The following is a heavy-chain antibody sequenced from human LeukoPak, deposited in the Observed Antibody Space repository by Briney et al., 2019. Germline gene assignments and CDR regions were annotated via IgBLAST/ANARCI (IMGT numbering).Heavy chain of an antibody. D-gene: IGHD4-17*01. Sequence: SETLSLTCTVSGGSISSYYWSWIRQPPGKGLEWIGYIYYSGSTNYNPSLKSRVTISVDTSKNQFSLKLSSVTAADTAVYYCARAPSVTTIYYYYYYMDVWGKGTTVTVSS. J-gene: IGHJ6*03. CDR1: GGSISSYY. V-gene: IGHV4-59*12. CDR3: ARAPSVTTIYYYYYYMDV. CDR2: IYYSGST.